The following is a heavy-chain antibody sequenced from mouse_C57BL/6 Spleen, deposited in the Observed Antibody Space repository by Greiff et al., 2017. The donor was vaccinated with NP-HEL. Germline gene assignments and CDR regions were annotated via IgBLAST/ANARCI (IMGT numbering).Heavy chain of an antibody. J-gene: IGHJ1*03. V-gene: IGHV2-5*01. Sequence: VQLQQSGPGLVQPSQSLSITCTVSGFSLTSYGVHWVRQSPGKGLEWLGVIWRGGSTDYNAAFMSRLGITKENSKSQVFFKMNSLQADDTAIYYCAKKGGYYYGSRWYFDVWGTGTTVTVSS. CDR3: AKKGGYYYGSRWYFDV. CDR1: GFSLTSYG. CDR2: IWRGGST. D-gene: IGHD1-1*01.